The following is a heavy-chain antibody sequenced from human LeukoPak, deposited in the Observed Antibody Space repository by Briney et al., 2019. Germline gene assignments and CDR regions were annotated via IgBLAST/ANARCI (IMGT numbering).Heavy chain of an antibody. Sequence: SETLSLTCTVSGGPISGYFWSWIRQPPGKGLEWIGYIHDNGRTTYNPSLRSRVTISIDTSKSQFSLKLNSLTTTDTAVYYCARLTKYDDTWYADYWGQGTLVTVSS. CDR1: GGPISGYF. J-gene: IGHJ4*02. CDR2: IHDNGRT. V-gene: IGHV4-59*01. CDR3: ARLTKYDDTWYADY. D-gene: IGHD3-9*01.